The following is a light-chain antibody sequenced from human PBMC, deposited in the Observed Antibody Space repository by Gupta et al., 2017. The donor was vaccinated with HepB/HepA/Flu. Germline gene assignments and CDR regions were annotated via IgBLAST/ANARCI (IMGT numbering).Light chain of an antibody. Sequence: QSVLTQPMSVSGTPGQRVTISCSGSSSNVGRNNVNWYQQFPGRAPRLLIYYNGGRPSGVPDRISGSKSGTSASLAISGLQAEDEADYYCAAWDSSLNAVVFGGGTKLTVL. V-gene: IGLV1-44*01. CDR3: AAWDSSLNAVV. J-gene: IGLJ2*01. CDR2: YNG. CDR1: SSNVGRNN.